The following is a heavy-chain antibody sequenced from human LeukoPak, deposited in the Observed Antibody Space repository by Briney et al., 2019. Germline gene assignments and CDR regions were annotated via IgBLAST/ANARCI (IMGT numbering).Heavy chain of an antibody. CDR2: IKCDGSEK. CDR1: GFTFSSSW. V-gene: IGHV3-52*01. D-gene: IGHD5-18*01. J-gene: IGHJ4*02. Sequence: GGSLRLSCAASGFTFSSSWMHWVCQAPEKGLEWVADIKCDGSEKYYVDSVKGRLTISRDNAKNSLYLQMNSLRAEDTAVYYCARDRSPVRGGYTLYWGQGTLVTVSS. CDR3: ARDRSPVRGGYTLY.